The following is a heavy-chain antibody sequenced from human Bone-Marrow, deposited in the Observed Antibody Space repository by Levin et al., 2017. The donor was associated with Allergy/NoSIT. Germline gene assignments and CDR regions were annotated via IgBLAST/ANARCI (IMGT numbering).Heavy chain of an antibody. Sequence: ASVKVSCKASGGTFSSFAISWVRQAPGQGLEWMGGIIPMFGPANYAQKFQGRVTITADKSTSTAYMELSSLRSEDTAVYYCARDRRVITFGGVVGADAFDIWGRGTMVTVSS. CDR2: IIPMFGPA. V-gene: IGHV1-69*06. J-gene: IGHJ3*02. CDR1: GGTFSSFA. CDR3: ARDRRVITFGGVVGADAFDI. D-gene: IGHD3-16*01.